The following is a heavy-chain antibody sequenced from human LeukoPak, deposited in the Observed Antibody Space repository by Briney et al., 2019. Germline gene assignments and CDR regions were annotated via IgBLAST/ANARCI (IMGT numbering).Heavy chain of an antibody. V-gene: IGHV3-48*04. CDR1: GFTFSSYS. CDR3: ARSIVVSPAAPYSWFDP. CDR2: ISSSSSTI. J-gene: IGHJ5*02. Sequence: PGGSLRLSCAASGFTFSSYSMNWVRQAPGKGLEWVSYISSSSSTIYYADSVKGRFTISRDNAKNSLYLQMTGLRVEDTAVYYCARSIVVSPAAPYSWFDPWGHGTLVTVSS. D-gene: IGHD2-21*01.